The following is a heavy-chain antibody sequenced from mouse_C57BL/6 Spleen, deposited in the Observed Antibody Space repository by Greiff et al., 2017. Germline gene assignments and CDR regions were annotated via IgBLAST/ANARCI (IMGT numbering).Heavy chain of an antibody. V-gene: IGHV2-3*01. CDR1: GFSLTSYG. CDR2: IWGDGSA. J-gene: IGHJ3*01. Sequence: VKLVESGPGLVAPSQSLSITCTVSGFSLTSYGVSWVRQPPGKGLAWLGVIWGDGSANYHSALISRMSISKDNSKCQVFLKLNRLQTDDTSTYYCAKMNFSWFAYWGQGTLVTVSA. CDR3: AKMNFSWFAY.